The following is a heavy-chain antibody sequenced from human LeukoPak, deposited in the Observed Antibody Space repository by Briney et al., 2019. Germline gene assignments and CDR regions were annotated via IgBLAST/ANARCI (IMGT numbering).Heavy chain of an antibody. Sequence: SVKVSSKASGGTFSSYAISWVRPAPGQGLEWMGGIIPIFGTANYAQKFQGRVTITTDESTSTAYMELSSLGSEDTAVYYCARVAAARPVYYYYYYMDVWGKGTTVTVSS. CDR1: GGTFSSYA. V-gene: IGHV1-69*05. CDR2: IIPIFGTA. CDR3: ARVAAARPVYYYYYYMDV. D-gene: IGHD6-6*01. J-gene: IGHJ6*03.